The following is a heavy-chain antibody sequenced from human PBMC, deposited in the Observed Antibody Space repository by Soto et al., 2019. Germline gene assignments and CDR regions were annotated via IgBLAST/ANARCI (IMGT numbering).Heavy chain of an antibody. J-gene: IGHJ4*02. CDR1: GGSISSYY. V-gene: IGHV4-59*01. CDR2: IYYSGST. Sequence: SETLSLTCTVSGGSISSYYWSWIRQPPGKGLEWIGYIYYSGSTNYNPSLKSRVTISVDTSKNQFSLKLSSVTAADTAVYYCASGNLEWLSLDYWGQGTLVTVSS. CDR3: ASGNLEWLSLDY. D-gene: IGHD3-3*01.